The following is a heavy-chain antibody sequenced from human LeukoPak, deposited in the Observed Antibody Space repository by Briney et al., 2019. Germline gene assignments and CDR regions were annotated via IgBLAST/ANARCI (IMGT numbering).Heavy chain of an antibody. CDR2: ISSSGSTI. V-gene: IGHV3-11*01. CDR1: GFTFSDYY. CDR3: ARPLATYYFDY. J-gene: IGHJ4*02. Sequence: GGSLRLSCAASGFTFSDYYMSWIRQAPGKGLEWVSYISSSGSTIYYADSVKGRFTISRDNARNSLYLQMNSLRAEDTAVYYCARPLATYYFDYWGQGTLVTVSS.